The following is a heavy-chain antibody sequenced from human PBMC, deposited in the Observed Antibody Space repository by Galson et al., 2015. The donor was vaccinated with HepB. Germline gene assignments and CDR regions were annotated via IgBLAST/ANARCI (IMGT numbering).Heavy chain of an antibody. CDR1: GDSISSGGYY. CDR3: ARDSTVTMFSAAFDI. Sequence: ILSLTCNVSGDSISSGGYYWSWIRQHPGKGLEWVGYIYYSGSTYYNPSLKSRITISVDTFKNQFSLKLSSVTAADTAVYYCARDSTVTMFSAAFDIWGQGTMVTVSS. J-gene: IGHJ3*02. CDR2: IYYSGST. V-gene: IGHV4-31*03. D-gene: IGHD4-17*01.